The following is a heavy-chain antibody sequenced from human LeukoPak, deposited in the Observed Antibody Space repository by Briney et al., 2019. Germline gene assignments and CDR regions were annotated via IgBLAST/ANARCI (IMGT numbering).Heavy chain of an antibody. CDR2: IRYDGNNK. D-gene: IGHD3-22*01. Sequence: GGSLRLSCAASGFTFSSYGMHWVRQAPGKGLEWVAFIRYDGNNKYYADSVKGRFTVSRDNSKNTLYLQMNSLRPEDTAVYYCVKDSTHFRVWDSYDTAGLNYWGQGTLVTVSS. J-gene: IGHJ4*02. CDR3: VKDSTHFRVWDSYDTAGLNY. V-gene: IGHV3-30*02. CDR1: GFTFSSYG.